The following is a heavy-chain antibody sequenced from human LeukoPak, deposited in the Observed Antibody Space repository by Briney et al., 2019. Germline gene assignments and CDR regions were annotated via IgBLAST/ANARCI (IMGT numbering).Heavy chain of an antibody. CDR3: AREVIDDWFDP. CDR1: GGSFSSGAYY. J-gene: IGHJ5*02. CDR2: IYYSGST. D-gene: IGHD2/OR15-2a*01. Sequence: SQTLSLTCTVSGGSFSSGAYYWNWIRQHPGKGLEWIGYIYYSGSTYYNPSLKSRVTMSVDTSKNQFSLKLSSVTAADTAVYYCAREVIDDWFDPWGQGTLVTVSS. V-gene: IGHV4-31*03.